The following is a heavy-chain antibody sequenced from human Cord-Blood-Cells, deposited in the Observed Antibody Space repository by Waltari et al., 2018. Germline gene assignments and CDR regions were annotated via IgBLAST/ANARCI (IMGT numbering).Heavy chain of an antibody. J-gene: IGHJ6*02. CDR2: IYYSGST. CDR3: ARGGCSSTSCFYYYYGMDV. Sequence: QVQLQESGPGLVKPSETLSLTCTVSGGSISSHYWSWIRQPPGKGLEWIGYIYYSGSTNYTPSRKSRVTISVDTAKNQFSLKLSAVTAADTAVYYCARGGCSSTSCFYYYYGMDVWGQGTTVTVSS. D-gene: IGHD2-2*01. CDR1: GGSISSHY. V-gene: IGHV4-59*11.